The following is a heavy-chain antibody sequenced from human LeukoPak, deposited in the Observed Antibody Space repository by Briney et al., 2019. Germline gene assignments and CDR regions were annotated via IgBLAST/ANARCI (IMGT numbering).Heavy chain of an antibody. CDR2: IYYSGST. CDR1: GGSISSSSYY. J-gene: IGHJ4*02. D-gene: IGHD3-16*01. CDR3: ARGVFEGSDY. V-gene: IGHV4-39*06. Sequence: SETLSPTCTVSGGSISSSSYYWGWIRQPPGKGLEWIGSIYYSGSTYYNPSLKSRVTISVDTSKNQFTLKVSSVTAADTAVYYCARGVFEGSDYWGQGTLVTVSS.